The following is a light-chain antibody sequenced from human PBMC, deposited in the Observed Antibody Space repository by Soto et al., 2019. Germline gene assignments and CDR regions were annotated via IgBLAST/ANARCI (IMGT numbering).Light chain of an antibody. V-gene: IGKV3-11*01. Sequence: EILFTQSPGTLSLSPGERATLSCRASQSISRYLAWYQQKPGQAPRLLIYDASNRATGIPVRFSGSGSGTDFTLTISSLEPEDFAVYYCQQRSNWITFGQGTRLEIK. CDR2: DAS. CDR3: QQRSNWIT. J-gene: IGKJ5*01. CDR1: QSISRY.